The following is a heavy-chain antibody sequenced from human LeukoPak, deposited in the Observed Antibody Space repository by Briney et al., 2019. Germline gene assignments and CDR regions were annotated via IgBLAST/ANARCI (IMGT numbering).Heavy chain of an antibody. CDR3: ATRILPTVGFDT. CDR2: ISSSSSYI. CDR1: GFTFSSYS. Sequence: GGSLRLSCAASGFTFSSYSMNWVRQAPGKGLEWVSSISSSSSYIYYADSVKGRFTISRDNAKNSLYLQMNSLRVEDTAIYYCATRILPTVGFDTWGQGTLVTVSS. D-gene: IGHD4-17*01. J-gene: IGHJ4*02. V-gene: IGHV3-21*04.